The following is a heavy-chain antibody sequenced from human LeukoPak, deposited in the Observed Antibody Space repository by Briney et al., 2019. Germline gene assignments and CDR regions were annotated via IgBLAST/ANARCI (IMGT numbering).Heavy chain of an antibody. J-gene: IGHJ6*03. CDR3: ARGCSGGSCYSSYYYYYMDV. CDR1: GFTFNDFA. D-gene: IGHD2-15*01. CDR2: ISSSGSTI. V-gene: IGHV3-11*01. Sequence: SGGSLRLSCVASGFTFNDFAMSWVRQAPGKGLEWVSYISSSGSTIYYADSVKGRFTISRDNAKNSLYLQMNSLRAEDTAVYYCARGCSGGSCYSSYYYYYMDVWGKGTTVTVSS.